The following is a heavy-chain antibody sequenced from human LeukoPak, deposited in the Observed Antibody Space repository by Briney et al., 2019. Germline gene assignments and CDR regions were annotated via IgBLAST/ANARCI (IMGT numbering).Heavy chain of an antibody. CDR3: ARDRVTTPLSYGMDV. V-gene: IGHV4-61*02. CDR1: GGSLSSGRYY. D-gene: IGHD4-11*01. CDR2: IYTSGSP. J-gene: IGHJ6*02. Sequence: PSQTLSLTCTVSGGSLSSGRYYWSWIRQPAGKGLEWIGRIYTSGSPNYNPSLKSRVTISVDPSKNQFSLKLSSVTAADTAVYYCARDRVTTPLSYGMDVWGQGTTVTVSS.